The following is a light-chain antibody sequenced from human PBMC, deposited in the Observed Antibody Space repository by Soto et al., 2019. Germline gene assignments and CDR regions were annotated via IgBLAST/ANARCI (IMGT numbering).Light chain of an antibody. CDR3: SSYTSINTHV. Sequence: QSALTQPASVSGSPGQSITISCTGTSSDVGGYNFVSWYQQHPGKAPKLIISDVSNRPSGVSTRFSGSKSGNTASLTISGLQAEDEADYYCSSYTSINTHVFGTVTKLTVL. V-gene: IGLV2-14*01. J-gene: IGLJ1*01. CDR1: SSDVGGYNF. CDR2: DVS.